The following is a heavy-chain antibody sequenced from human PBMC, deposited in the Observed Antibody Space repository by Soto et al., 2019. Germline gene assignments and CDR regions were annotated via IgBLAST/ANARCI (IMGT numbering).Heavy chain of an antibody. V-gene: IGHV4-59*08. J-gene: IGHJ5*02. CDR2: IYYSGST. D-gene: IGHD4-17*01. CDR3: ARRETTGTKSRNYWFDP. CDR1: GGSISSYY. Sequence: TSETLSLTCTVSGGSISSYYWSWIRQPPGKGLEWIGYIYYSGSTNYNPSLKSRVTISVDTSKNQFSLKLSSVTAADTAVYYCARRETTGTKSRNYWFDPWGQGTLVTVSS.